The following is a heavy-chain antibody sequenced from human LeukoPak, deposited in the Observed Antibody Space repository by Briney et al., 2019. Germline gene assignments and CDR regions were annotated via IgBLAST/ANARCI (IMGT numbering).Heavy chain of an antibody. CDR3: TRSGYRHPYHFDS. J-gene: IGHJ4*02. CDR1: GFSVRTTY. CDR2: VYTGGGT. D-gene: IGHD3-22*01. V-gene: IGHV3-53*01. Sequence: PGGSLRLSCVVSGFSVRTTYMSWVRQAPGKGPEWVSVVYTGGGTDHADSVKGRFTISRDNSKNTLSLQMNSLRVEDTAIYYCTRSGYRHPYHFDSWGQGTLVTVSS.